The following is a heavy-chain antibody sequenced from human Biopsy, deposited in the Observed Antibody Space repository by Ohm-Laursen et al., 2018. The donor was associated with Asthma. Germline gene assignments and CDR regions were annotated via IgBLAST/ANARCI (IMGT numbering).Heavy chain of an antibody. CDR1: GSSFSSNY. J-gene: IGHJ4*02. V-gene: IGHV4-39*01. Sequence: SDTLSLTWAVYGSSFSSNYWGWIRQPPGKGMEWIGSMYHSGGPYYHPSLKSRATISVDTSKNQLSLKMSSVTAADTAVYFCVRHQYSSSWSTFDYWGQGALVTVSS. CDR2: MYHSGGP. CDR3: VRHQYSSSWSTFDY. D-gene: IGHD3-22*01.